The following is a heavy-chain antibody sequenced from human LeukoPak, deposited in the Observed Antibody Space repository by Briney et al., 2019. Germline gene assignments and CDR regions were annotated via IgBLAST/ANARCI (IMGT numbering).Heavy chain of an antibody. Sequence: GGSLRLSCAASGFTFSSYSMNWVRQAPGKGLEWVSSISSSSSYIYYADSVKGRFTISRDNSRHTLYLQMDSLRAEDTAVYYCARGYCSSTSCSPHWFDPWGQGTLVTVSS. CDR2: ISSSSSYI. J-gene: IGHJ5*02. CDR3: ARGYCSSTSCSPHWFDP. CDR1: GFTFSSYS. V-gene: IGHV3-21*04. D-gene: IGHD2-2*01.